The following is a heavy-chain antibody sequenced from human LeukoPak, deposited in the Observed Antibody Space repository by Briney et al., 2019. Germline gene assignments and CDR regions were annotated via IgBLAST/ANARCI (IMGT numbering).Heavy chain of an antibody. CDR2: IYTSGST. D-gene: IGHD1-1*01. CDR1: GGSISSYY. V-gene: IGHV4-4*07. J-gene: IGHJ5*02. CDR3: ARDSNWNDWVWFDP. Sequence: SETLSLTCTVSGGSISSYYWSWIRQPAGKGLEWIGRIYTSGSTNCNPSLKSRVTMSVDTSKNQFSLKLSSVTAADTAVYYCARDSNWNDWVWFDPWGQGTLVTVSS.